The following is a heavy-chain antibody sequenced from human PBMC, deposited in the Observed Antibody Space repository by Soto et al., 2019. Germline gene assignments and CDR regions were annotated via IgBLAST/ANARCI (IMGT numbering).Heavy chain of an antibody. CDR3: ASAGSSSWYHVGWFDP. D-gene: IGHD6-13*01. J-gene: IGHJ5*02. CDR1: GFTFSSYA. Sequence: QVQLVESGGGVVQPGRSLRLSCAASGFTFSSYAMHWVRQAPGKGLEWVAVISYDGSNKYYADSVKGRFTISRDNSKNTLYLQMNSLRAEDTAVYYCASAGSSSWYHVGWFDPWGQGTLITVSS. CDR2: ISYDGSNK. V-gene: IGHV3-30-3*01.